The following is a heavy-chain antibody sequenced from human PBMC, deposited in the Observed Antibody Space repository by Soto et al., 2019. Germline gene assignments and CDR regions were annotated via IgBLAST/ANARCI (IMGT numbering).Heavy chain of an antibody. D-gene: IGHD6-19*01. V-gene: IGHV3-23*01. CDR2: ISASGRDT. J-gene: IGHJ4*02. Sequence: RGPLSLSYTSSSFTVSKYAMRFVRAYLGKGLDGVSGISASGRDTYYADSVKDRFTISRDNSKNTVYLQVNSLRADDTAIYYCEKGKSSGWYYFDYCGQGTPVTVSS. CDR3: EKGKSSGWYYFDY. CDR1: SFTVSKYA.